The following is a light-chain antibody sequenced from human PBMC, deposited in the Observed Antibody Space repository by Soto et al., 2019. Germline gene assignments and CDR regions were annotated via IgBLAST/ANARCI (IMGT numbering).Light chain of an antibody. Sequence: QSALTQPASVSGSPGQSITISCTGTSSDVGGYNYVSWYQQHPGKAPKLVIYDVSNRPSGVSNRFSASKSGDTASLTISGLQAEDEADYYCSSYRSSNTVVFGGGTKVTVL. CDR2: DVS. CDR3: SSYRSSNTVV. CDR1: SSDVGGYNY. J-gene: IGLJ2*01. V-gene: IGLV2-14*01.